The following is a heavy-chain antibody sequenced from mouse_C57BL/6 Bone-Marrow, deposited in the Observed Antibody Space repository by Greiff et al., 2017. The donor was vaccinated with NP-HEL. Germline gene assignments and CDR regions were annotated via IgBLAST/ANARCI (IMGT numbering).Heavy chain of an antibody. CDR3: TTWDYDGAWFAY. D-gene: IGHD2-4*01. Sequence: VQLPHSSAELVRPGASVKLSCTASGFNIKDDYMHWVKQRPEQGLEWIGWIDPENGDTEYASKFQGKATITADTSSNTAYLQLSRLTSEDTAVYYCTTWDYDGAWFAYWGQGTLVTVSA. CDR1: GFNIKDDY. V-gene: IGHV14-4*01. J-gene: IGHJ3*01. CDR2: IDPENGDT.